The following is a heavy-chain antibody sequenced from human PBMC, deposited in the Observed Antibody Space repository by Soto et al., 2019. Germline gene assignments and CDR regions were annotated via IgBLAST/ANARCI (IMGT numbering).Heavy chain of an antibody. V-gene: IGHV3-74*01. CDR2: FSGDGTGT. Sequence: EVELVESGGGLVQPGGSLRLSCAASGFTLGSYWMHWVRQAPGKGLVWVSRFSGDGTGTRYADFVKGRFTISGDNAKNTLYLDMNSLGPDDTAVYYCVRGGGGGSFDQWGQGTLVTVSS. CDR3: VRGGGGGSFDQ. CDR1: GFTLGSYW. J-gene: IGHJ4*02. D-gene: IGHD2-15*01.